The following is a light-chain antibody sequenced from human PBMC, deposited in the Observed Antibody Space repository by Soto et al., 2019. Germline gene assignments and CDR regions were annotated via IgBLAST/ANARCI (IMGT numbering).Light chain of an antibody. CDR3: QVWDSSTVV. CDR2: RDT. Sequence: PVLVIYRDTNRPSGIPERFSGSNSGNTATLAISGAQVGDDADYYCQVWDSSTVVFGGGTKLTVL. V-gene: IGLV3-9*01. J-gene: IGLJ3*02.